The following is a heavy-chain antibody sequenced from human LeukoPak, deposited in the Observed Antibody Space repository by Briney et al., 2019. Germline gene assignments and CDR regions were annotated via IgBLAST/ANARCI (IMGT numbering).Heavy chain of an antibody. J-gene: IGHJ6*02. D-gene: IGHD2-2*01. CDR2: IYYSGST. V-gene: IGHV4-59*12. CDR1: GGSISSYY. CDR3: ARLYCSSTSCYYYYGMDV. Sequence: KSSETLSLTCTVSGGSISSYYWSWIRQPPGKELEWIGYIYYSGSTNYNPSLKSRVTISVDKSKNQFSLKLSSVTAADTAVYYCARLYCSSTSCYYYYGMDVWGQGTTVTVSS.